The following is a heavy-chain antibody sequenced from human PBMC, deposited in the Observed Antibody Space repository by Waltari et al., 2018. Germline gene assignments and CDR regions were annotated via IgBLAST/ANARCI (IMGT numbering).Heavy chain of an antibody. CDR3: AKDLRDYSNDY. CDR1: GFAFSTYA. J-gene: IGHJ4*02. CDR2: IYGGGSPT. V-gene: IGHV3-23*03. D-gene: IGHD4-4*01. Sequence: EVQLLESGGGLVQPGGSLRISCAASGFAFSTYAMTWLRQAPGKGLEWVSLIYGGGSPTHYADSVKGRFTISRDDSKNTLFLEMNSLRVEDTAVYYCAKDLRDYSNDYWGQGTLVTVSS.